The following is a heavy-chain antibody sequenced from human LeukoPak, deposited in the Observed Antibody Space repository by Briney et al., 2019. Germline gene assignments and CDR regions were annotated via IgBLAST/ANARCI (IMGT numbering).Heavy chain of an antibody. CDR3: AKVKEDRYYNSRGFYLDY. CDR2: ISGNGGKT. V-gene: IGHV3-23*01. CDR1: GFTFSTYG. D-gene: IGHD3-22*01. J-gene: IGHJ4*02. Sequence: GSLRLSCAASGFTFSTYGMSWVRQAPGKGLEWVSAISGNGGKTYYTDSVKGRFTISRVNSENTLYLQMNSLRAEDTAIYYCAKVKEDRYYNSRGFYLDYWGQGTLVTVSS.